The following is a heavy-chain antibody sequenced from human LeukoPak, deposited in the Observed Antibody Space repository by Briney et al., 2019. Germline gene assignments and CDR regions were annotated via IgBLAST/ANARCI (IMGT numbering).Heavy chain of an antibody. CDR1: GYSFTTYG. V-gene: IGHV1-18*01. J-gene: IGHJ5*02. D-gene: IGHD6-6*01. Sequence: ASVKVSCKASGYSFTTYGINWVRHAPGQGLEWLGWISVYNGNTKYPQKFQGRVTMTTDTSTSTAYMELRSLRSDDTAVYYCARDSVAVRPGWFDPWGQGTLVIVSS. CDR3: ARDSVAVRPGWFDP. CDR2: ISVYNGNT.